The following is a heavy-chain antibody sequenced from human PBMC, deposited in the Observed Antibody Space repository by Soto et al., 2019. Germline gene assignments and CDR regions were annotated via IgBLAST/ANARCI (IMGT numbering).Heavy chain of an antibody. CDR3: ARHVPIYCGGDCYSGDY. CDR2: IYYSGST. V-gene: IGHV4-39*01. Sequence: SETLSLTCTVSGGSISSSSYYWGWIRHPPGKGLEWIGSIYYSGSTYYNPSLKSRVTISVDTSKNQFSLKLSSVTAADTAVYYCARHVPIYCGGDCYSGDYWGQGTLVTVSS. J-gene: IGHJ4*02. D-gene: IGHD2-21*02. CDR1: GGSISSSSYY.